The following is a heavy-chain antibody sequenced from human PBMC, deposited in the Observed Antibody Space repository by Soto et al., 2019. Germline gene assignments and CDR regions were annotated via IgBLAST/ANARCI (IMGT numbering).Heavy chain of an antibody. CDR2: ITGSGGST. CDR1: GFTFSSYA. Sequence: EVQLLESGGGLVQPGGSLRLSCAASGFTFSSYAMTWVRQAPGKGLEYVSSITGSGGSTYYADSVRGRFTISRDNSKNTLFVQMNSLRAEDTAIYYCARPGYCGGDCYSGPYYYYGMDVWGQGTTVTVSS. CDR3: ARPGYCGGDCYSGPYYYYGMDV. J-gene: IGHJ6*02. V-gene: IGHV3-23*01. D-gene: IGHD2-21*02.